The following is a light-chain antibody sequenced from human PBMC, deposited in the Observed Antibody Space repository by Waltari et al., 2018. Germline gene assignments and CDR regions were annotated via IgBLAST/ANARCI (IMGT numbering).Light chain of an antibody. V-gene: IGKV3-20*01. Sequence: VLAQSPGTLPLSPRERATLSCRASQSVSRALAGYQQKPGQAPRLLLYGASIRATGIPDRFSGSGSGTDFSLTITRLEPEDFAVYFCQHYVRLPATFGQGTKVEIK. CDR1: QSVSRA. CDR3: QHYVRLPAT. CDR2: GAS. J-gene: IGKJ1*01.